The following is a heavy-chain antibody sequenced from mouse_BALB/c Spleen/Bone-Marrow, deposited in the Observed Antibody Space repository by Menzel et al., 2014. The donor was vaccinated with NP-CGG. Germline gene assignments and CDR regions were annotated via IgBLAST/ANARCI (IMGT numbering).Heavy chain of an antibody. CDR1: GYSITSGYS. D-gene: IGHD1-2*01. V-gene: IGHV3-1*02. J-gene: IGHJ4*01. CDR2: IHYSGGT. Sequence: VQRVESGPALVKPSQSLSLTCTVTGYSITSGYSWHWIRQFPGNTLEWMGYIHYSGGTNYNPSLKSRISITRDTSKNQFFLQLNSVTTEDTATYCCARWNGYYAMDYWGQGTSVTVSS. CDR3: ARWNGYYAMDY.